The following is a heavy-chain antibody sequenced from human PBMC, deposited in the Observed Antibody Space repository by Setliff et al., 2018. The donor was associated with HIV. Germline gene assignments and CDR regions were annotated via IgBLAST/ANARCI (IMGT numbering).Heavy chain of an antibody. CDR1: GGSFSGYY. CDR2: IHHSRRT. D-gene: IGHD6-13*01. V-gene: IGHV4-34*01. CDR3: ARDHGYSSSPNYYYYMDV. Sequence: SETLSLTCAVYGGSFSGYYWSWIRQSPEKGLEWIGEIHHSRRTNYSPSLKSRVAISLDTSKNQFSLKLSSVTAADTAIYYCARDHGYSSSPNYYYYMDVWGKGTTVTVSS. J-gene: IGHJ6*03.